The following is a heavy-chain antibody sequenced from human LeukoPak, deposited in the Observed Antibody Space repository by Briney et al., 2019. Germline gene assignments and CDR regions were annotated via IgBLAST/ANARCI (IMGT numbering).Heavy chain of an antibody. CDR3: ARGGVTMVRGPQPYYYGMDV. D-gene: IGHD3-10*01. Sequence: SETLSLNCAVSGGSISSSNWWRWVSQPPGKGLEWIGEIYHSGSTNYNPSVKSRVTISVDKSKNQFSLKLSSVTAADTAVYYCARGGVTMVRGPQPYYYGMDVWGKKTTVTVSS. J-gene: IGHJ6*04. V-gene: IGHV4-4*02. CDR1: GGSISSSNW. CDR2: IYHSGST.